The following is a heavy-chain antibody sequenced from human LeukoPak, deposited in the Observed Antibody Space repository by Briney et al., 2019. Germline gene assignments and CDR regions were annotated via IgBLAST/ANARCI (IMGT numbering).Heavy chain of an antibody. J-gene: IGHJ4*02. CDR3: ERGDYDVLAGSYKCTLDY. CDR1: GFTLSSHW. Sequence: GGSLRLSCAASGFTLSSHWMSWVRQAPGKGLEWVSSITSGGDYIYYADSVKGRFTTSRDNAKNSLSLQLNSLRAEDTAVYYCERGDYDVLAGSYKCTLDYWGQGTLVTVSS. CDR2: ITSGGDYI. V-gene: IGHV3-21*01. D-gene: IGHD3-9*01.